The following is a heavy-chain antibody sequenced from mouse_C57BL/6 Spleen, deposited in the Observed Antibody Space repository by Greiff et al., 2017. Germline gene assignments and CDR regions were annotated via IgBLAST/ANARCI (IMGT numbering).Heavy chain of an antibody. Sequence: QVHVKQSGPELVRPGVSVKISCKGSGYTFTDYAMHWVKQSHAKSLEWIGVISTYYGDASYNQKFKDKATMTVDKSAITPYMELARLTSEVSAVYYCTRWGVHYFDYWGQGTTLTVSS. CDR2: ISTYYGDA. CDR3: TRWGVHYFDY. CDR1: GYTFTDYA. J-gene: IGHJ2*01. V-gene: IGHV1-67*01.